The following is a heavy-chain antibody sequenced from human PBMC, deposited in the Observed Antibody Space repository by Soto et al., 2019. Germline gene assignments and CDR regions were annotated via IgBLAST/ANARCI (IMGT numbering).Heavy chain of an antibody. V-gene: IGHV1-3*01. Sequence: YSLWWPHHSQEQRLEWMGWINAGNGNTKYSQKFQGRVTITRDTSASTAYMELSSLRSEDTAVYYCARGRIRHSSSWYYFDYWGQGTLVTVS. J-gene: IGHJ4*02. CDR2: INAGNGNT. CDR3: ARGRIRHSSSWYYFDY. D-gene: IGHD6-13*01. CDR1: YS.